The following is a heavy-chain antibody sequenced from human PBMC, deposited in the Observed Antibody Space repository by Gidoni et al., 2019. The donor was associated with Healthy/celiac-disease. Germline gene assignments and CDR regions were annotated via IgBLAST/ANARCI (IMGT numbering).Heavy chain of an antibody. CDR2: ISAYNGNT. CDR1: GYTFTSYG. Sequence: QVQLVQSGAEVKKPGASVKVSCTASGYTFTSYGISWVRQAPGQGLEWMGWISAYNGNTNYAQKLQGRVTMTTDTSTSTAYMELRSLRSDDTAVYYCARDPEVGYGDSTYYYYGMDVWGQGTTVTVSS. CDR3: ARDPEVGYGDSTYYYYGMDV. D-gene: IGHD4-17*01. V-gene: IGHV1-18*01. J-gene: IGHJ6*02.